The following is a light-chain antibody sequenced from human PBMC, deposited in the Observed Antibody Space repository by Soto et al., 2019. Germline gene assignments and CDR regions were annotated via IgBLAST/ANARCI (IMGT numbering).Light chain of an antibody. J-gene: IGKJ4*01. CDR2: GAS. CDR3: QQYNNWPLST. CDR1: QSVSSN. V-gene: IGKV3-15*01. Sequence: EIVMTQSPATLSVSPGERATLSCRASQSVSSNLAWYQQKPGQAPRLLIYGASTRATGIPARFSGSGSGTEFTLTIXCLQSEDXAVYYCQQYNNWPLSTFGGGTKVEIK.